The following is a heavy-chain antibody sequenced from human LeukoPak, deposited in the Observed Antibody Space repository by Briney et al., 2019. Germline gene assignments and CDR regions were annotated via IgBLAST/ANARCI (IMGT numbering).Heavy chain of an antibody. CDR1: GFTFSSYS. CDR3: ARWRGAQSEFDY. V-gene: IGHV3-7*01. D-gene: IGHD3-3*01. Sequence: GVSLRLSCAGSGFTFSSYSMGWVRQAPGKGLEWVANIKDSGIEKEYVDSVKGRFTISRDNAKNSLYLQMNSLRVEDTALYFCARWRGAQSEFDYWGQGTQVTVSS. CDR2: IKDSGIEK. J-gene: IGHJ4*02.